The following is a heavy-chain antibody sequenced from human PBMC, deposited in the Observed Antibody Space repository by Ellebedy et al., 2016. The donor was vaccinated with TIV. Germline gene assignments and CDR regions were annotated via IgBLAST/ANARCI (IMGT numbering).Heavy chain of an antibody. J-gene: IGHJ6*02. V-gene: IGHV4-39*01. CDR2: IYSSGRT. CDR3: ARRDGVMGSGGYYYYGMDV. CDR1: GVSISSSTYY. Sequence: MPSETLSLTCTVPGVSISSSTYYWGWIRQSPGKGLEWIGTIYSSGRTYYNPSLKSRVTISVDTSKNQFYLKLSSVTAADTAVYYCARRDGVMGSGGYYYYGMDVWGQGTTVTVSS. D-gene: IGHD2-8*01.